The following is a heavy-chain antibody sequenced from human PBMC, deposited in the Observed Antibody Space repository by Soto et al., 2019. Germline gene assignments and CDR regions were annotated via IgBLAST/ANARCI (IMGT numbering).Heavy chain of an antibody. V-gene: IGHV3-7*01. J-gene: IGHJ4*02. CDR1: GFTFSSYW. CDR2: INQDGSEK. D-gene: IGHD6-6*01. Sequence: EVQLVESGGNLVQPGGSLRLSCAASGFTFSSYWMSLVRQAPGKGLEWVGNINQDGSEKFSVDSVKGRFTISGDNAKNSLYLQMDSLRAEDTVVYYCARGRPRPYWGQGTLVTVSS. CDR3: ARGRPRPY.